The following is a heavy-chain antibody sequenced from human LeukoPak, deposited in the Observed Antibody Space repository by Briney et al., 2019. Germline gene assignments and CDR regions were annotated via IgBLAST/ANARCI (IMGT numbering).Heavy chain of an antibody. J-gene: IGHJ4*02. D-gene: IGHD2-2*01. Sequence: GGSLRLSCTASGFTFGDFAMGWVRQAPGKGLEWVGFIRTKTYGGTTEYAASVKGRFTISRDDSKSIAYPQMNSLKNEDTAVYYCTRGYCSSSSCPRDDYWGQGTLVTVSS. CDR3: TRGYCSSSSCPRDDY. CDR2: IRTKTYGGTT. CDR1: GFTFGDFA. V-gene: IGHV3-49*04.